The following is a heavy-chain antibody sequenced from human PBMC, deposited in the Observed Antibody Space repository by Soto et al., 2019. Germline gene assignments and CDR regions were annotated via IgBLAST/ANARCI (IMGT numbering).Heavy chain of an antibody. CDR2: ISSSSSTI. Sequence: EVQLVESGGGLVQAGGSLRLSCAASGFTFSSYSMNWVRQAPGKGLEWVSYISSSSSTIYYADSVKGRFTISRDNAKNSLYLQMNSLRAEDTAVYYCARDGYRIFDYWGQGTLVTVSS. D-gene: IGHD5-12*01. CDR1: GFTFSSYS. V-gene: IGHV3-48*01. CDR3: ARDGYRIFDY. J-gene: IGHJ4*02.